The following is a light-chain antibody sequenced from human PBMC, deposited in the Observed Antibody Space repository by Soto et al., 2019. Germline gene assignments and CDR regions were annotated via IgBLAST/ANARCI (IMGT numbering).Light chain of an antibody. CDR2: DVS. V-gene: IGLV2-14*01. CDR1: SSDVGGYNY. Sequence: QSALTQPASVSGSPGQSITISFTGTSSDVGGYNYVSWYQQHPGKAPKLMIYDVSNRPSGVSNRFSGSKSGNTASLTISGIQAEDEADYYCSSYTSSSTRVFGGGTKLTVL. CDR3: SSYTSSSTRV. J-gene: IGLJ2*01.